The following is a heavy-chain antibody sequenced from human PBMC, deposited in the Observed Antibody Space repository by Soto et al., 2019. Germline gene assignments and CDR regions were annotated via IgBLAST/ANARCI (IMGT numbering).Heavy chain of an antibody. J-gene: IGHJ5*02. D-gene: IGHD2-15*01. Sequence: QVQLQESGPGLVKPSQTLSLTCTVSGGSISSGDYYWSWIRQPPGKGLEWIGYIYYSGSTYYHPPLKRRVTISVDTTKNLFSLKLSSVTAADTAVYYCARELVVVVADTRGSFDPWGQGTLVTVSS. CDR3: ARELVVVVADTRGSFDP. CDR2: IYYSGST. V-gene: IGHV4-30-4*01. CDR1: GGSISSGDYY.